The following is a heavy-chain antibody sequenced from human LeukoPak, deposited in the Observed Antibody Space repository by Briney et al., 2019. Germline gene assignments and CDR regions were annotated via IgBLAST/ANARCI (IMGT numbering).Heavy chain of an antibody. CDR1: GFTFDDYA. CDR3: ARDYYDSSGCIDY. V-gene: IGHV3-9*01. CDR2: ISWNSGSI. D-gene: IGHD3-22*01. Sequence: GGSLRLSCAASGFTFDDYAMHWVRQAPGKGLEWVSGISWNSGSIGCADSVKGRFTISRDNAKNSLYLQMNSLRAEDTAVYYCARDYYDSSGCIDYWGQGTLVTVSS. J-gene: IGHJ4*02.